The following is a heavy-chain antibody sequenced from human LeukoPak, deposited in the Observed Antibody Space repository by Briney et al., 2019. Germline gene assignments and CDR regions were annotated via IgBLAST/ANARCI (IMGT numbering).Heavy chain of an antibody. Sequence: GGSLRLSCAASGFTFSNYAMSWVRQAPGKGLEWVSVISGSGGSTYYADSVKGRFTISRDNSKNTLYLLMNSLRAEDTAVYYCAKPWAGSGDAFDIWGQGTMVTVSS. CDR2: ISGSGGST. V-gene: IGHV3-23*01. CDR1: GFTFSNYA. J-gene: IGHJ3*02. CDR3: AKPWAGSGDAFDI. D-gene: IGHD2-15*01.